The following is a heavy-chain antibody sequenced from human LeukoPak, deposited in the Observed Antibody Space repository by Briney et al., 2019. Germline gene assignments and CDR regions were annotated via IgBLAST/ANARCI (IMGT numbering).Heavy chain of an antibody. V-gene: IGHV3-23*01. CDR2: ISGGGGGI. CDR1: GLTFNNYA. D-gene: IGHD1-26*01. CDR3: AKDSPLIVEATRWGRNVFDI. Sequence: GGSLRLSCAASGLTFNNYAMSWVRRAPGKGLAWVSTISGGGGGIYYADSVKGRFTISRDNSKETLYLLMSSLSAEDTAVYYCAKDSPLIVEATRWGRNVFDIWGQGTMVTVAS. J-gene: IGHJ3*02.